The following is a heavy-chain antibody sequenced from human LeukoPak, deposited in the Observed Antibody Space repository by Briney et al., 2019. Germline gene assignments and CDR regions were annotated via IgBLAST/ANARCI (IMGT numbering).Heavy chain of an antibody. CDR2: INPNSGGT. Sequence: GGSVTVSRMASGYTFTGYYMHELGQAPAQGLEWMGWINPNSGGTNYAQKFQGRVTMTRDTSISTAYMELSRLRSDDTAVYYCAKDTNYDILTGYYKHAGDYWGQGTLVTVSS. J-gene: IGHJ4*02. CDR1: GYTFTGYY. CDR3: AKDTNYDILTGYYKHAGDY. D-gene: IGHD3-9*01. V-gene: IGHV1-2*02.